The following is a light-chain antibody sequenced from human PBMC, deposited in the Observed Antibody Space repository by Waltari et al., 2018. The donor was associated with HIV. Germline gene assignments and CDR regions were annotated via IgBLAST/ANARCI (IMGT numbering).Light chain of an antibody. CDR1: ESLVHSDGYTF. Sequence: DIVMTQSPLSLPVTLGQPAAISCRSSESLVHSDGYTFFNWFHQSPGQPPRRLIYKVFLRDSGVPDRISGSGSATEFTLKISRVEAEDVGIYYCMQGSHWPYTFGQGTKLGI. J-gene: IGKJ2*01. CDR3: MQGSHWPYT. CDR2: KVF. V-gene: IGKV2-30*02.